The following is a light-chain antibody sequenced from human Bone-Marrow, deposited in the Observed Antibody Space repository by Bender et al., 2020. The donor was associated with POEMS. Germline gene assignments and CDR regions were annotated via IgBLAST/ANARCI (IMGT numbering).Light chain of an antibody. CDR1: SSDVGSYNL. Sequence: QSALTQPASVSGSPGQSITISCTGSSSDVGSYNLVSWYQQHPGIAPKLLIYEASRRPSGVSLRFSASKSGNTASLTISGLQPEDEADYYCFSYAGRTYVFGTGTKVTVL. CDR2: EAS. J-gene: IGLJ1*01. CDR3: FSYAGRTYV. V-gene: IGLV2-23*01.